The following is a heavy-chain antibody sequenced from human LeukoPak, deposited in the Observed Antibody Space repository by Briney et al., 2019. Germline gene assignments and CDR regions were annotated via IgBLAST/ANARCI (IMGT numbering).Heavy chain of an antibody. CDR1: GGSFSGYY. CDR2: INHSGST. V-gene: IGHV4-34*01. D-gene: IGHD4-17*01. Sequence: SETLSLTCAVYGGSFSGYYWSWIRQPPGKGLEWIGEINHSGSTNYNPSLKSRVTISVDTSKNQFSLKLSSVTAADTAVYYCGVIGYGDGLSDYWGQGTLVTVSS. CDR3: GVIGYGDGLSDY. J-gene: IGHJ4*02.